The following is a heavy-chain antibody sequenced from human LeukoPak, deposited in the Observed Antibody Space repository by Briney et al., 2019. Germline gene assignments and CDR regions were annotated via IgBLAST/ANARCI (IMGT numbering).Heavy chain of an antibody. Sequence: TGGSLRLSCAASGFTFSSYSMTWVRQAPGKGLEWVSSISSSSSYIYYADSVKGRFTISRDNAKNSLYLQMNSLRAEDTAVYYCARGARGSSGYPDYWGQGTLVTVSS. D-gene: IGHD3-22*01. J-gene: IGHJ4*02. CDR2: ISSSSSYI. CDR3: ARGARGSSGYPDY. CDR1: GFTFSSYS. V-gene: IGHV3-21*01.